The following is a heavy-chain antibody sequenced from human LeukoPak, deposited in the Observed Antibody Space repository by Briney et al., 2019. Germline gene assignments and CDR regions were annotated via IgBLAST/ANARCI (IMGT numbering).Heavy chain of an antibody. J-gene: IGHJ3*02. Sequence: SETLSLTCTVSGGSITSDHWNWIRQPPGKGLEWIGGIYYSGNTYYNPSLKSRVTISVDMSNNQFSLRLTSVTAADTAVYYCARKNDFDIWGQGTLVTVSS. CDR2: IYYSGNT. D-gene: IGHD2/OR15-2a*01. V-gene: IGHV4-59*01. CDR3: ARKNDFDI. CDR1: GGSITSDH.